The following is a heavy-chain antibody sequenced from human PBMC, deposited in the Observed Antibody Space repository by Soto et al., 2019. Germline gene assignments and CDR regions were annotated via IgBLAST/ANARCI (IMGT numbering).Heavy chain of an antibody. D-gene: IGHD1-1*01. CDR2: ISSSSGYI. CDR3: AREELSTVPPS. Sequence: GGSLRLSCAASGFTFSAYSMNWVRQAPGKGLEWVSSISSSSGYISYADSVKGRFTISRDNPRNSLYLQMNSLRAEDTAVYYCAREELSTVPPSWGQGTLVTVSS. V-gene: IGHV3-21*01. J-gene: IGHJ5*02. CDR1: GFTFSAYS.